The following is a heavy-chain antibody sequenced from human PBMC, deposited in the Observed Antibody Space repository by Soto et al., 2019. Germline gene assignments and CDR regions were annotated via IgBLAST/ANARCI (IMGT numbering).Heavy chain of an antibody. J-gene: IGHJ4*02. D-gene: IGHD6-13*01. CDR3: AQLAGIAAAPDY. V-gene: IGHV5-10-1*01. Sequence: GEALKISCKGSGYSFTSYWISWVRQMPGKGLEWMGRIDPSDSYTNYSPSFQDHVTISADKSISTAYLQWSSLKASDTAMYYCAQLAGIAAAPDYWGQGTLVTVSS. CDR2: IDPSDSYT. CDR1: GYSFTSYW.